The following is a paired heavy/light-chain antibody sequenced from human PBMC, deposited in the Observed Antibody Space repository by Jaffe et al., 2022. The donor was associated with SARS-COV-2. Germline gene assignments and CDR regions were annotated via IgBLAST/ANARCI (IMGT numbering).Heavy chain of an antibody. D-gene: IGHD2-2*01. V-gene: IGHV4-61*02. Sequence: QVQLQESGPGLVKPSQTLSLICTVSGGSISSGTYYWSWIRQPAGKGLEWFGRIHTSGTTDYNPSLKSRVTISVDTSKNQFSLKLSSVTAADTAVYYCARGGGYCSSASCWNWYFDLWGRGTLVTVSS. CDR1: GGSISSGTYY. J-gene: IGHJ2*01. CDR2: IHTSGTT. CDR3: ARGGGYCSSASCWNWYFDL.
Light chain of an antibody. J-gene: IGKJ2*01. CDR3: QQYYSTPYT. CDR2: WAS. CDR1: QNVLYSSDNKNY. Sequence: DIVMTQSPDSLAVSLGERAAINCKSSQNVLYSSDNKNYLAWYQQKPGQPPKLLIYWASTRESGVPDRFSGSGSGTDFTLTISSLQAGDVAVYYCQQYYSTPYTFGQGTKLEIK. V-gene: IGKV4-1*01.